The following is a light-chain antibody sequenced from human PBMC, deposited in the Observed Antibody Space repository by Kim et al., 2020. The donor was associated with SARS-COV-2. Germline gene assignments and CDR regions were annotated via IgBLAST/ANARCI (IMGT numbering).Light chain of an antibody. CDR1: SSDVGGYNY. V-gene: IGLV2-14*03. CDR3: SSYTSSSTLYV. Sequence: LSQPASVSGSPGQSITISCTGTSSDVGGYNYVSWYQQHPGKAPKLMIYDVSNRPSGVSNRFSGSKSGNTASLTISGLQAEDEADYYCSSYTSSSTLYVFGTGTKVTVL. CDR2: DVS. J-gene: IGLJ1*01.